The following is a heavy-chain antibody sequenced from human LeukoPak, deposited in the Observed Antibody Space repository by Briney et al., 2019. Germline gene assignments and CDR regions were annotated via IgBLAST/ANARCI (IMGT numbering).Heavy chain of an antibody. J-gene: IGHJ5*02. D-gene: IGHD1-1*01. CDR1: GYTFTSYY. Sequence: ASVKVSFMASGYTFTSYYMHWVRQAPGQGLEWMGIINPSGGSTSYAQKFQGRVTMTRDTSTSTVYMELSSLRSEDTAVYYCAREKNPGPFRPWGQGTLVTVSS. CDR3: AREKNPGPFRP. CDR2: INPSGGST. V-gene: IGHV1-46*01.